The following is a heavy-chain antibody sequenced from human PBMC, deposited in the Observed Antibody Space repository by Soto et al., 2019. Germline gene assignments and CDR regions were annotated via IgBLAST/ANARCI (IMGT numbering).Heavy chain of an antibody. J-gene: IGHJ4*02. D-gene: IGHD4-17*01. CDR1: GFSLTTSGVG. CDR3: THIVTRVTKE. Sequence: QITLKESGPTLVKPQQTLTLTCTFSGFSLTTSGVGVGWIRQPQGKALEWLALIYWDDDKRYNPTLKSRLTIXXDHPKNQVVLTRTNMDTADTATYYRTHIVTRVTKEWGQGTLVTVSS. CDR2: IYWDDDK. V-gene: IGHV2-5*02.